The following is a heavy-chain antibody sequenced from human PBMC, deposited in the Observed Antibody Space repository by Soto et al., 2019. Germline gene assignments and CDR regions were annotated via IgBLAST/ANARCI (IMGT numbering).Heavy chain of an antibody. CDR1: GGSISSGDYY. J-gene: IGHJ5*02. D-gene: IGHD6-6*01. V-gene: IGHV4-30-4*01. Sequence: QVQLQESGPGLVKPSQTLSLTCTVSGGSISSGDYYWSWIRQPPGKGLEWIGYIYHSGSTYYNPSLKSRVTIAVNTSKNQFSLKLSSVTAADTAVYYCARERPDGARRDPWGQGTLVTVSS. CDR3: ARERPDGARRDP. CDR2: IYHSGST.